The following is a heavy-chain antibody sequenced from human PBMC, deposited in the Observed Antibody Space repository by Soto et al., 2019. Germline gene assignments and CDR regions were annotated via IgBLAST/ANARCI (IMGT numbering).Heavy chain of an antibody. J-gene: IGHJ5*02. CDR2: IIPIFGTA. CDR3: ARLFWLLGHHGYKWFDP. CDR1: GGTFSSYA. D-gene: IGHD2-2*03. V-gene: IGHV1-69*13. Sequence: SVKVSCKASGGTFSSYAISWVRQAPGQGLEWMGGIIPIFGTANYAQKFQGRVTITADESTSTAYMELSSLRSEDTAVYYCARLFWLLGHHGYKWFDPSGQGRLGTLVS.